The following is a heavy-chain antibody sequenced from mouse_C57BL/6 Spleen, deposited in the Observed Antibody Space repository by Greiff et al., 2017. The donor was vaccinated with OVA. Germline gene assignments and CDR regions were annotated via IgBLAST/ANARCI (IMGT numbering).Heavy chain of an antibody. CDR2: IYPGDGDT. J-gene: IGHJ1*03. D-gene: IGHD2-5*01. Sequence: QVQLQQSGPELVKPGASVKISCKASGYAFSSSWMNWVKQRPGKGLEWIGRIYPGDGDTNYNGKFKGKATLTADKSSSTAYMQLSSLTSEDSAVYFCARAYYSNYWWYFDVWGTGTTVTVSS. CDR1: GYAFSSSW. V-gene: IGHV1-82*01. CDR3: ARAYYSNYWWYFDV.